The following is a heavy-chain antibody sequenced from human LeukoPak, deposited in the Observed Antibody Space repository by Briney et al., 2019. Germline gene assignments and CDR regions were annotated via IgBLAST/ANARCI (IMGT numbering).Heavy chain of an antibody. CDR3: LRVDDTNGHNWFDP. Sequence: GGSLRLSCAASGFTFSSYAMSWVRQGSGKGPVWVSRIIGDGTRTDYADSVKGRFTISRDNAKSTLYLQMNSLTVEDTAVYYCLRVDDTNGHNWFDPWGQGTLVTVSS. J-gene: IGHJ5*02. V-gene: IGHV3-74*01. D-gene: IGHD2-8*01. CDR2: IIGDGTRT. CDR1: GFTFSSYA.